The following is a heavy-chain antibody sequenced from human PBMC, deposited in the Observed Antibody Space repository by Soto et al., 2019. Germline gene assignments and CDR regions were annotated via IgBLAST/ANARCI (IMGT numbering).Heavy chain of an antibody. D-gene: IGHD3-3*01. Sequence: RLSCAASGFTFSSYWMSWVRQAPGKGLEWVANIKQDGSEKYYVDSVKGRFTISRDNAKNSLYLQMNSLRAEDTAVYYCARSPSVLRFLEWLSNYYYYYGMDVWGQGTTVTVSS. CDR3: ARSPSVLRFLEWLSNYYYYYGMDV. CDR2: IKQDGSEK. V-gene: IGHV3-7*03. J-gene: IGHJ6*02. CDR1: GFTFSSYW.